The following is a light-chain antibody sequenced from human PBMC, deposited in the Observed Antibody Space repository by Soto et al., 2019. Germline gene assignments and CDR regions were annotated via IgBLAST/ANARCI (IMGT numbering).Light chain of an antibody. V-gene: IGKV3-15*01. Sequence: ELGMPQSPPTLSLSPGERPALSCRASQSINSELAWYQQKPGQPPRLLIYGASTRATGVPARFTGSESGSEFTLTISGLQSEDFAVYYCQQGHNWPLTFGQGTRLEI. CDR2: GAS. CDR3: QQGHNWPLT. CDR1: QSINSE. J-gene: IGKJ2*01.